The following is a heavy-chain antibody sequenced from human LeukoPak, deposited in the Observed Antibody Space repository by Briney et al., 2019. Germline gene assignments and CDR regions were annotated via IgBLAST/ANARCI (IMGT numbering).Heavy chain of an antibody. J-gene: IGHJ4*02. CDR3: ARGGDTCSGGSCYDY. V-gene: IGHV4-4*07. CDR2: IYTSGST. D-gene: IGHD2-15*01. Sequence: SETLSLTCTVSGGSISSYYWSWIRQPAGKGLEWIGRIYTSGSTNYNPSLKSRVTMSVDTSKNQFSLKLSSVTAADTAVYYCARGGDTCSGGSCYDYWGQGTLVIVSS. CDR1: GGSISSYY.